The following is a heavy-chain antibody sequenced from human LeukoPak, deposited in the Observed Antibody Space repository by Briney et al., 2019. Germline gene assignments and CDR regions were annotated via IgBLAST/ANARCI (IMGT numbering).Heavy chain of an antibody. CDR1: GFTFSSYD. CDR3: ARDRNSSGWYYFDY. Sequence: GGSLRLSCGASGFTFSSYDIHWVRQAPGKGLEWVALIWSDGSNKYYADSVKGRFTISRDNSRNTVYLQMNSLRAEDTAVYHCARDRNSSGWYYFDYWGQGTQVTVSS. J-gene: IGHJ4*02. CDR2: IWSDGSNK. D-gene: IGHD6-19*01. V-gene: IGHV3-33*01.